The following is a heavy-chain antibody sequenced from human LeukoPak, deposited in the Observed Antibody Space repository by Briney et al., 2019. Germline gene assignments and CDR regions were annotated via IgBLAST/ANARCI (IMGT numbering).Heavy chain of an antibody. CDR3: ARHGGRYHYAMDV. D-gene: IGHD1-26*01. CDR2: IYYSGST. Sequence: PSQTLSLTCTVSGGSISSGGYYWSWIRQHPGKGLEWIGYIYYSGSTNYNPSLKSRVTISVDTSKNQFSLKLTSVTAADTAVYYCARHGGRYHYAMDVWGQGTTVTVSS. V-gene: IGHV4-31*03. J-gene: IGHJ6*02. CDR1: GGSISSGGYY.